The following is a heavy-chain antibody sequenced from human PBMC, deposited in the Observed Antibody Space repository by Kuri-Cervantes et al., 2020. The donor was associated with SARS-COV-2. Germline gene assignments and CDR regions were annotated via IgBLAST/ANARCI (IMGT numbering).Heavy chain of an antibody. D-gene: IGHD3-9*01. CDR1: GFTFSSYD. Sequence: GESLKISCAASGFTFSSYDMHWVRQATGKGLEWVSAIGTAGGTYYPGSVKGRFTISRDNSKNTLYLQMNSLRAEDTAVYYCAKDVNSGTYYDILTGYSDYWGQGTLVTVSS. J-gene: IGHJ4*02. CDR3: AKDVNSGTYYDILTGYSDY. CDR2: IGTAGGT. V-gene: IGHV3-13*01.